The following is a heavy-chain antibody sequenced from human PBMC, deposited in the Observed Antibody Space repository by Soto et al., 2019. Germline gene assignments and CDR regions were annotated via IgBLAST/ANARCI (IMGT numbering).Heavy chain of an antibody. CDR2: IFGDDEK. CDR1: GFSLNTDGVA. Sequence: QITLKESGPPLLKPTQTLTLTCTFSGFSLNTDGVAVGWIRQPPGKTLEWLALIFGDDEKYYSPSLKTRLTITQEPSRTQVVLTMTTLDPVDTATYYCVHSSDDLRDAFDVWGQGAVVTVSS. V-gene: IGHV2-5*02. CDR3: VHSSDDLRDAFDV. D-gene: IGHD3-3*01. J-gene: IGHJ3*01.